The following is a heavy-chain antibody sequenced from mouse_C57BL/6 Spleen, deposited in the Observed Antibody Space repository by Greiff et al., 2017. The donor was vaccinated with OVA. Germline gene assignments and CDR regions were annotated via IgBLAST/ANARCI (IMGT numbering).Heavy chain of an antibody. CDR3: ANYYGSSYGDYFDY. V-gene: IGHV1-7*01. Sequence: VQLQQSGAELAKPGASVKLSCKASGYTFTSYWMHWVTQRPEQGLEWIGYINPSSGYTKYNQKFKDKATLTADKSSSTAYMKLSSLTYEDSAVYYCANYYGSSYGDYFDYWGQGTTLTVSS. CDR2: INPSSGYT. D-gene: IGHD1-1*01. J-gene: IGHJ2*01. CDR1: GYTFTSYW.